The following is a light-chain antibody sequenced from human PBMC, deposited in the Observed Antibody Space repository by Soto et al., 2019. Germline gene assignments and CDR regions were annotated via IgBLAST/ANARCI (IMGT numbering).Light chain of an antibody. J-gene: IGKJ4*01. Sequence: DIQLTHSPSLLSASVGDRVTITFRASQAISTYLAWYQQASGKAPKLLISAASTLQRGVPSRFSGSGSGTQFTLTISSLQPEDFATYYCQQLNAYPLTFGGGTKVDIK. CDR1: QAISTY. CDR3: QQLNAYPLT. CDR2: AAS. V-gene: IGKV1-9*01.